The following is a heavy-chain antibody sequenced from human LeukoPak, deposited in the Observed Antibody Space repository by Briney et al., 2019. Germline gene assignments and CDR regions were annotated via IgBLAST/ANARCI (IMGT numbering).Heavy chain of an antibody. J-gene: IGHJ5*01. CDR1: GASIGSYF. CDR3: ARERGDYDSDNWFDS. D-gene: IGHD4-17*01. V-gene: IGHV4-59*01. CDR2: IYYGGGT. Sequence: LETLSLTCTVSGASIGSYFWSWIRQPPGKGLEWIGYIYYGGGTNYNPSFESRITISVDTSKNRISLNLTSVTASDTAIYYCARERGDYDSDNWFDSWGQGTLFTVSS.